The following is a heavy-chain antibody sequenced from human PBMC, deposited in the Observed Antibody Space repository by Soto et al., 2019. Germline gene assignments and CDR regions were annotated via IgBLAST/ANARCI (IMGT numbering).Heavy chain of an antibody. CDR1: GFTFSSYE. V-gene: IGHV3-48*03. Sequence: GGSLRLSCAASGFTFSSYEMNWVRQAPGKGLEWVSYISSSGSTIYDADSVKGRFAISRDNAKNSLYLQMNSLRAEDTAVYYCARDRPYTGIEGLPHLAEWGQGTPVTVSS. J-gene: IGHJ4*02. D-gene: IGHD7-27*01. CDR2: ISSSGSTI. CDR3: ARDRPYTGIEGLPHLAE.